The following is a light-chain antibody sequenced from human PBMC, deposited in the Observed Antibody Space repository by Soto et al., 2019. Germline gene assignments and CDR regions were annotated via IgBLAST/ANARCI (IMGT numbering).Light chain of an antibody. CDR2: GAF. Sequence: EIVLTQSPGALSLSPGERATLSCRTSQSVSTSYLAWYQQIPGQAPRLLIYGAFTRATGIPDRFTGSGSGTDFTLSISRLEPEDFAVYYCQYLGTFGQGTKVEIK. CDR3: QYLGT. V-gene: IGKV3-20*01. CDR1: QSVSTSY. J-gene: IGKJ1*01.